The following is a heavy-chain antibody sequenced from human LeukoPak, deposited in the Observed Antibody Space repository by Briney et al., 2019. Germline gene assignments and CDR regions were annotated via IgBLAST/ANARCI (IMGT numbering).Heavy chain of an antibody. CDR3: ARQSGPYSSRWFDY. D-gene: IGHD6-13*01. V-gene: IGHV4-39*01. J-gene: IGHJ4*02. CDR1: SGSISSSSFY. Sequence: SETLSLTCTVSSGSISSSSFYWGWIRQPPGKGLEWVGSTYYSGSSYYNPSLKSRVTISVDTSKNQFSLKVTSVTAADTAVYYCARQSGPYSSRWFDYWGQGTLVIVSS. CDR2: TYYSGSS.